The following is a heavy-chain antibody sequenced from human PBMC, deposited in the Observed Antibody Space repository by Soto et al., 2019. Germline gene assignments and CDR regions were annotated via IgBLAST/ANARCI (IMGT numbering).Heavy chain of an antibody. Sequence: GASVKVSCKASGGTFSSYDISWVRQAPGQGLEWMGGIIPIFGTANYAQKFQGRVTITADESTSTAYMELSSLRSEDTAVYYCARGLDTAIVPFDYWGQGTPVTVSS. J-gene: IGHJ4*01. D-gene: IGHD5-18*01. CDR1: GGTFSSYD. CDR3: ARGLDTAIVPFDY. CDR2: IIPIFGTA. V-gene: IGHV1-69*13.